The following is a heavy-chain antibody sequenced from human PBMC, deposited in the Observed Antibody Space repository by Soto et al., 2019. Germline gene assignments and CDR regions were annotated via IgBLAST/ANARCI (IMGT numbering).Heavy chain of an antibody. J-gene: IGHJ4*02. V-gene: IGHV3-53*01. CDR3: ARIGGYFDWLSPNYFDY. CDR1: GFTVSSNY. CDR2: IYSGGST. D-gene: IGHD3-9*01. Sequence: EVQLVESGGGLIQPGGSLRLSCAASGFTVSSNYMSWVRQAPGKGLEWVSVIYSGGSTYYADSVKGRFTISRDNSKNTLYLQMNSLRAEDTAVYYCARIGGYFDWLSPNYFDYWGQGTLVTVSS.